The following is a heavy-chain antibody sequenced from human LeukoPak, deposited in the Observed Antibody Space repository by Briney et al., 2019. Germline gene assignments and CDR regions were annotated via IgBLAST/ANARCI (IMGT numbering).Heavy chain of an antibody. J-gene: IGHJ4*02. CDR2: IYTSGST. CDR1: GGSISSDDSY. CDR3: ARAMSIAARLQTIFDY. V-gene: IGHV4-61*02. D-gene: IGHD6-6*01. Sequence: PSETLSLTCTVSGGSISSDDSYWSWIRQPAGKGLEWIGRIYTSGSTDYNPSLKSRVTISLDTSKNQFSLKLSSVTAADTAVYYCARAMSIAARLQTIFDYWGQGTLVTVSS.